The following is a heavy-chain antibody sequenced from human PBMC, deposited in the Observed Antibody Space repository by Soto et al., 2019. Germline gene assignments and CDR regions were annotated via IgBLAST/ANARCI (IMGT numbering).Heavy chain of an antibody. Sequence: QVQLVQSGAEVKKPGSSVKVSCKASGGTFSSYAISWVRQAPGQGLEWMGGIISIFGTADYAQKFQGRVTITADESTSTAYMELSSRRSEDTAVYYCASHSGSSPEGRYYYGMDVWGQGTTVTVSS. CDR2: IISIFGTA. CDR3: ASHSGSSPEGRYYYGMDV. J-gene: IGHJ6*02. V-gene: IGHV1-69*12. D-gene: IGHD1-26*01. CDR1: GGTFSSYA.